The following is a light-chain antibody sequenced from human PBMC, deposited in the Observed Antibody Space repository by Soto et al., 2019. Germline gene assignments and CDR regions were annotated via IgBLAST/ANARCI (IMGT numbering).Light chain of an antibody. CDR2: LNSDGSH. Sequence: QPVLTQSPSASASLGGSIKLTCTLSSGHSSYAIAWHQQQPEKGPRYLMKLNSDGSHSKGDGIPDRFSGSSSGAERYLTISSLQSEDEADYYCQTWGTGIVVFGGGTKVTVL. CDR3: QTWGTGIVV. V-gene: IGLV4-69*01. J-gene: IGLJ2*01. CDR1: SGHSSYA.